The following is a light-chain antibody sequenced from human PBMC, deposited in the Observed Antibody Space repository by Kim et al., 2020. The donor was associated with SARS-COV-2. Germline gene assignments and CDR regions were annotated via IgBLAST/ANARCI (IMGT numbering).Light chain of an antibody. CDR3: SSYTSSSTLFYV. V-gene: IGLV2-14*03. J-gene: IGLJ1*01. CDR1: SSDVGGYND. CDR2: DVS. Sequence: SITISCTGTSSDVGGYNDVSWYQQHPGKAPKLMIYDVSNRPSGVSNRFSGSKSGNTASLTISGLQAEDEADYYCSSYTSSSTLFYVFGTGTKVTVL.